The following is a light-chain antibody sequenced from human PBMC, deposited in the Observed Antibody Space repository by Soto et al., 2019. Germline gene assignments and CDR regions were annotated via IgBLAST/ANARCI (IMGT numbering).Light chain of an antibody. V-gene: IGLV2-11*01. J-gene: IGLJ2*01. CDR2: DVS. Sequence: QSVLTQPRSVSGSPGQSVTISCTGTGNDVGGYDFVSWYQQHPGKAPKLMIYDVSKRPSGVPDRFSGSKSGNTASLTISGLQADDEADYYCCSYAGTYTVVFGGGTKVTVL. CDR3: CSYAGTYTVV. CDR1: GNDVGGYDF.